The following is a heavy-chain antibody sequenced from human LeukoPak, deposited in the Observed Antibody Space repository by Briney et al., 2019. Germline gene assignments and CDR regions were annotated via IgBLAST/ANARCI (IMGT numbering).Heavy chain of an antibody. CDR2: ISSSGTYT. J-gene: IGHJ4*02. CDR1: GFTVSDYY. Sequence: KPGGSLILSCAASGFTVSDYYMTWIRQAPGKGLEWVSFISSSGTYTNHADSVKGRFTISRDNAENSLYLQMNSLRAEDTAVYYCARYTSGKYSLDCWGQGALVTVSS. CDR3: ARYTSGKYSLDC. V-gene: IGHV3-11*03. D-gene: IGHD6-19*01.